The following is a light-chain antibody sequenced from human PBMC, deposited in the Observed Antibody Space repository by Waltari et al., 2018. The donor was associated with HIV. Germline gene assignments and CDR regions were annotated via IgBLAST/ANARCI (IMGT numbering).Light chain of an antibody. CDR2: GAS. Sequence: QSPGTLSLSPGERAILSCRASQSVGSIYLNWYQQKPGQAPRVLIYGASSRATGIPDRFSGSGSGTDFSLTISRLEPEDFAVYYCQQSGSSITFGQGTRLEIK. CDR3: QQSGSSIT. CDR1: QSVGSIY. J-gene: IGKJ5*01. V-gene: IGKV3-20*01.